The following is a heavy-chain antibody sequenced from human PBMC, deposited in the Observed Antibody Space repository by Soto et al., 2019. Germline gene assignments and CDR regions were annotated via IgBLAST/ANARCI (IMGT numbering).Heavy chain of an antibody. CDR3: ARGGIVARPFDY. D-gene: IGHD6-6*01. J-gene: IGHJ4*02. CDR1: GFTFSSYS. V-gene: IGHV3-21*04. Sequence: EVQLVESGGGLVKPGGSLRLSCAASGFTFSSYSMNWVRQAPGKGLEWVSSISSSSSYIYYADSVKGRFTISRDNAKKSLYLQMNSLRAEDTAVYYCARGGIVARPFDYWGQGTLVTVSS. CDR2: ISSSSSYI.